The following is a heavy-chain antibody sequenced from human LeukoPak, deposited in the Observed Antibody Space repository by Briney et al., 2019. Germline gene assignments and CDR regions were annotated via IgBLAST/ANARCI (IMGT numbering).Heavy chain of an antibody. CDR1: GFTFSSYE. D-gene: IGHD5-18*01. CDR2: ISSSGSTI. Sequence: QPGGSLRLSCAASGFTFSSYEMNWVRQAPGKGLEWVSYISSSGSTIYYADSVKGRFTISRDNAKNSVFLQMNSLRAEDTAAYYCATSRGYNSGYRALELPPSPIDWGQGTLVTVSS. CDR3: ATSRGYNSGYRALELPPSPID. V-gene: IGHV3-48*03. J-gene: IGHJ4*02.